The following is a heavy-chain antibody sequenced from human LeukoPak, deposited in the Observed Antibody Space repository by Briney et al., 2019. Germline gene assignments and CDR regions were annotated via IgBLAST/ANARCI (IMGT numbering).Heavy chain of an antibody. CDR1: GFTFSSYA. J-gene: IGHJ4*02. Sequence: PGGSLRLSCAASGFTFSSYAMSWVRQAPGKGLEWVSAISDSGGSTYDADPVKGRFTTSRDNSKNTLYLQMNSLRAEDTAVYYCAKDTSIGRYCTNGVCSPFDYWGQGTLVTVSS. V-gene: IGHV3-23*01. CDR3: AKDTSIGRYCTNGVCSPFDY. CDR2: ISDSGGST. D-gene: IGHD2-8*01.